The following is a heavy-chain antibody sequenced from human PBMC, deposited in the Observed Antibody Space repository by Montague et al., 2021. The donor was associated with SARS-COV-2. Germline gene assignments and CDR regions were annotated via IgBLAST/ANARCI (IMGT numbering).Heavy chain of an antibody. Sequence: SVKVSCKASGYTFTSYDIHWVRQATGQGLEWMGWMNPNRGNTGYAQKFXGRVTMTRDTSIRTTYMELSSLRSEDTAVYYCATRTRYPQNDFGFWGQGTLVTVSS. CDR2: MNPNRGNT. J-gene: IGHJ4*02. CDR3: ATRTRYPQNDFGF. V-gene: IGHV1-8*01. D-gene: IGHD2-15*01. CDR1: GYTFTSYD.